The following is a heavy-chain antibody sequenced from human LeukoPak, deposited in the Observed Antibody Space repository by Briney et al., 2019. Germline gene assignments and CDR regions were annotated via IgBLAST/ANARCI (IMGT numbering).Heavy chain of an antibody. Sequence: PGGSLRLSCAASGFTFSSYELNWVRQAPGKGLEWVSYISSSGSTIYYADSVKGRFTISRDNAKNSLYLQMNSLRAEDTAVYYCATRYYSRPAGWGQGTLVTVSS. V-gene: IGHV3-48*03. CDR2: ISSSGSTI. CDR3: ATRYYSRPAG. D-gene: IGHD3-22*01. CDR1: GFTFSSYE. J-gene: IGHJ4*02.